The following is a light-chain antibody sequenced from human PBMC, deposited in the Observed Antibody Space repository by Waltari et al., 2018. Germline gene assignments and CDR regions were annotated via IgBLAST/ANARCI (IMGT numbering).Light chain of an antibody. J-gene: IGKJ1*01. V-gene: IGKV3-20*01. CDR2: GAS. CDR3: QHYVRLPVT. CDR1: QSIGRS. Sequence: EIMLTQSTGTLSLSPGERATLSCMTSQSIGRSLAWYQLKPGQAPRLLINGASSRATDIPDRFSGIGSGTDFSLTINRLEPEDSALYYCQHYVRLPVTFGQGTKVEIK.